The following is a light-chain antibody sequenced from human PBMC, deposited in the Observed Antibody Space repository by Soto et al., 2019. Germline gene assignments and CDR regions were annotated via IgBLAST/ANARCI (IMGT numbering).Light chain of an antibody. CDR1: SSNIVTNT. CDR3: AAWDVSLVV. Sequence: PPPSSSVTPYRWLTTSQFRSSSNIVTNTVIWYQQLPGAAPKLLIYSDNQRPSGVPDRFSGSESGTSASLAISGLQSEDEADYYCAAWDVSLVVFGGGTQLT. CDR2: SDN. V-gene: IGLV1-44*01. J-gene: IGLJ2*01.